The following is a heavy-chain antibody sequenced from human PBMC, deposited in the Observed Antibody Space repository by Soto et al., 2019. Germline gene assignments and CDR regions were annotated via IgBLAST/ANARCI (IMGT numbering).Heavy chain of an antibody. V-gene: IGHV1-18*01. D-gene: IGHD5-12*01. J-gene: IGHJ3*02. CDR1: GYTFSSYG. CDR3: ARGYGREGAFDI. CDR2: ISPCDGNT. Sequence: ASVKVSCKAPGYTFSSYGINWVRQAPGQGLEWLGWISPCDGNTKYAQILQGRVSMTRDTSASTAYMELSSLRSEDTAVYYCARGYGREGAFDIWGQGTMVTVSS.